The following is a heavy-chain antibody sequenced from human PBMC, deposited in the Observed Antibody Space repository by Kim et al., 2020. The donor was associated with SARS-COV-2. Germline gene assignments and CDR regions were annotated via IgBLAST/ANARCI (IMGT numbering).Heavy chain of an antibody. V-gene: IGHV1-46*01. CDR3: ASEYMTTVTTGIY. Sequence: YEQKFQGRVTMTRDTSTSTVYMELSSLRSEDTAVYYCASEYMTTVTTGIYWGQGTLVTVSS. J-gene: IGHJ4*02. D-gene: IGHD4-17*01.